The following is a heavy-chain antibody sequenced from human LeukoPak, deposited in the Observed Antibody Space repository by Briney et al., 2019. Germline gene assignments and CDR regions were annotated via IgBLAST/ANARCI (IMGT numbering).Heavy chain of an antibody. Sequence: ASVKVSCKASGYTFTGYYMHWVRQAPGQGLEWMGIINPSGGSTSYAQKFQGRVTMTRDTSTSTAYMELSRLRSDDTAVYYCARDVVATISPGYWGQGTLVTVSS. D-gene: IGHD5-12*01. V-gene: IGHV1-46*01. J-gene: IGHJ4*02. CDR3: ARDVVATISPGY. CDR2: INPSGGST. CDR1: GYTFTGYY.